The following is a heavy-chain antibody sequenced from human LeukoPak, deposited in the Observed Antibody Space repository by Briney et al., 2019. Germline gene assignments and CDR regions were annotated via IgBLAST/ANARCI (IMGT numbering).Heavy chain of an antibody. CDR3: ARDTARIAANDY. CDR2: IYYSENT. CDR1: GGSISSSNYY. J-gene: IGHJ4*02. Sequence: PSETLSLTCTVSGGSISSSNYYWGWIRQPPGKGLEWIGSIYYSENTYYNPSLKSRVTISVDMSKNQISLKLSSVTAADTAVYYCARDTARIAANDYWGQGTLVTVSS. V-gene: IGHV4-39*07. D-gene: IGHD6-13*01.